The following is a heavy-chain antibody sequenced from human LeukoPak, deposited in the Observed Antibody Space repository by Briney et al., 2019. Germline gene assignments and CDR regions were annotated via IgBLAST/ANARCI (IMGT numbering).Heavy chain of an antibody. Sequence: PSETLSLTCTVSGGFISSGGYYWSWIRQHPGKGLEWIGYIYYSGSTYYNPSLKSRVTISVDTSKNQFSLKLSSVTAADTAVYYCARGGSGWPPYYLDYWGQGTLVTVSS. J-gene: IGHJ4*02. CDR3: ARGGSGWPPYYLDY. D-gene: IGHD6-19*01. CDR1: GGFISSGGYY. CDR2: IYYSGST. V-gene: IGHV4-31*03.